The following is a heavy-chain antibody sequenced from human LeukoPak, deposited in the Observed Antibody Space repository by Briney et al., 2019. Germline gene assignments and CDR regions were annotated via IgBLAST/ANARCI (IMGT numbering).Heavy chain of an antibody. Sequence: SETLSLTCAVYGGSFSGCYWSWIRQPPGKGLEWIGEINHSGSTNYNPSLKSRVTISVDTSKNQFSLKLSSVTAADTAVYYCARGPKWLRQYYFDYWGQGTLVTVSS. V-gene: IGHV4-34*01. CDR2: INHSGST. CDR1: GGSFSGCY. D-gene: IGHD5-12*01. J-gene: IGHJ4*02. CDR3: ARGPKWLRQYYFDY.